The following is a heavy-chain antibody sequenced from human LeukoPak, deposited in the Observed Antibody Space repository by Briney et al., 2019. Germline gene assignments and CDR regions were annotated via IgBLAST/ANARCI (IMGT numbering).Heavy chain of an antibody. D-gene: IGHD3-3*01. CDR1: GGSISSGSYY. Sequence: PSQTLSLTCTVSGGSISSGSYYWSWIRQPAGKGLEWIGSIYYSGSTYYNPSLKSRVTISVDTSKNQFSLKLSSVTAADTAVYYCARHVDDFWSGYSFYWGQGTLVTVSS. J-gene: IGHJ4*02. CDR2: IYYSGST. CDR3: ARHVDDFWSGYSFY. V-gene: IGHV4-30-2*03.